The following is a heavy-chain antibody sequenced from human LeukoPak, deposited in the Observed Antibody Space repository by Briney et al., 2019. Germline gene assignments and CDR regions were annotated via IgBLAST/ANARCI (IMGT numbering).Heavy chain of an antibody. CDR2: ISSSSTYT. CDR3: ARVELERRATSFDY. CDR1: GFTFSDYY. Sequence: GGSLRLSCSASGFTFSDYYMSWIRQSPGKGLQWVSYISSSSTYTNYADSVKGRFTISRDNAKNSLYLQMNSLRAEDTAVYYCARVELERRATSFDYWGQGTLVTVSS. V-gene: IGHV3-11*06. D-gene: IGHD1-1*01. J-gene: IGHJ4*02.